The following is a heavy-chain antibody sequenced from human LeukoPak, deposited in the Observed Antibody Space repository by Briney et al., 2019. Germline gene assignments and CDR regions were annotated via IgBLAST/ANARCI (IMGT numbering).Heavy chain of an antibody. J-gene: IGHJ6*03. V-gene: IGHV4-39*07. CDR1: GDSVTSSSYS. CDR2: IYYYGST. Sequence: SETLSLTCTVSGDSVTSSSYSWGWIRQSPGKGLEWIGTIYYYGSTNYNPSLKSRVTLSVDTSKNQFSLNLSSVTAADTAVYYCARERGRSYGSVPYYYYYMDVWGKGTTVTVSS. CDR3: ARERGRSYGSVPYYYYYMDV. D-gene: IGHD5-18*01.